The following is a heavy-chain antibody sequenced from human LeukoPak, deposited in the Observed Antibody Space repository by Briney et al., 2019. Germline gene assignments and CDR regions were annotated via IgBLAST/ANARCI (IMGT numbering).Heavy chain of an antibody. Sequence: GGSLRLSCAASGFTFSSYNMNWVRQAPGKGLEWVSSISSSSSYIYYADSVKGRFTISRDNAKNSLYLQMNSLRAEDTAVYYCASEDSSWSRNDYWGQGTLVTVAS. CDR1: GFTFSSYN. CDR3: ASEDSSWSRNDY. CDR2: ISSSSSYI. V-gene: IGHV3-21*01. J-gene: IGHJ4*02. D-gene: IGHD6-13*01.